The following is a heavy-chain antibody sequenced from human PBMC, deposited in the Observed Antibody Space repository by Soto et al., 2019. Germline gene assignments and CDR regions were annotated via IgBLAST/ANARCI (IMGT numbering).Heavy chain of an antibody. Sequence: SETLSLTCTVSGGSISSSSYYWGWIRQPPGKGLEWIGSIYYSGSTYYNPSLKSRVTISVDTSKNQFSLKLSSVTAADTAVYYCASEHFAAGVTFDYWGQGTLVTVSS. CDR1: GGSISSSSYY. CDR2: IYYSGST. CDR3: ASEHFAAGVTFDY. V-gene: IGHV4-39*07. D-gene: IGHD2-15*01. J-gene: IGHJ4*02.